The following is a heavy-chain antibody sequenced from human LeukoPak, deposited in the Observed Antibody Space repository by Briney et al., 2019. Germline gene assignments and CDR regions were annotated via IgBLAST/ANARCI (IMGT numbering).Heavy chain of an antibody. Sequence: ASVKVSCTASGYTFTSYYMHWVRQAPGQGLEWMGWINPNSGGTNYAQKFQGWVTMTRDTSISTAYMELSRLRSDDTAVYYCARAHTRYSSSWYYFDYWGQGTLVTVSS. CDR2: INPNSGGT. V-gene: IGHV1-2*04. CDR3: ARAHTRYSSSWYYFDY. CDR1: GYTFTSYY. D-gene: IGHD6-13*01. J-gene: IGHJ4*02.